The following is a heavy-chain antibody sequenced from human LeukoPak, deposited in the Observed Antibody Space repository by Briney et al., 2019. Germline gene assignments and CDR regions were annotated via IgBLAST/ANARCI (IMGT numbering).Heavy chain of an antibody. D-gene: IGHD1-26*01. Sequence: SETLSLTCAVYGGSFSGYYWSWIRQPPGKGLEWIGEINHSGSTNYNPSLKSRVTISVDTSKNQFSLQLNPVTPEDTAVYYCARDWGFETGIVGATGFGAFDIWGQGTMVTVSS. J-gene: IGHJ3*02. V-gene: IGHV4-34*01. CDR2: INHSGST. CDR1: GGSFSGYY. CDR3: ARDWGFETGIVGATGFGAFDI.